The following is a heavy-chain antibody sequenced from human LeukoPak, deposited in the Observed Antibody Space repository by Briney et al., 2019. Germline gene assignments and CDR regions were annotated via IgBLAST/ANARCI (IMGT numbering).Heavy chain of an antibody. D-gene: IGHD3-22*01. CDR3: ARGLVHDTSGYYSDY. Sequence: GGSLRLSSAASGFTFSAFWMHWVRQAPEKGLVWVSRINSDGSSTTYADSVKGRFTISRDNAKNTLYLQMNSLRAEDTAVYYCARGLVHDTSGYYSDYWGQGTLLTVSS. J-gene: IGHJ4*02. CDR2: INSDGSST. V-gene: IGHV3-74*01. CDR1: GFTFSAFW.